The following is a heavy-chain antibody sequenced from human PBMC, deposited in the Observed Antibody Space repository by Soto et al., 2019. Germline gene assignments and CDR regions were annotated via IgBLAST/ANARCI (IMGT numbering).Heavy chain of an antibody. D-gene: IGHD3-3*01. V-gene: IGHV4-4*02. CDR2: IYHSGST. Sequence: SETLSLTCAVSGGSISSSNWWSWVRHPPGKGLERLGEIYHSGSTNYNPSLQSRFTISGDKSKNQFSLKLSSVTAADTAVYYCAREPITIFGVVILRCFDPWGQGTLVTVSS. J-gene: IGHJ5*02. CDR1: GGSISSSNW. CDR3: AREPITIFGVVILRCFDP.